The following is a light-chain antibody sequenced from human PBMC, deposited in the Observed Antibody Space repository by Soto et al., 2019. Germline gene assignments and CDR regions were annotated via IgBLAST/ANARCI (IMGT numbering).Light chain of an antibody. Sequence: IVITHSQATLSVSPWLRSIIYSRASQSVSSNLAWYQQKPGQAPRLLIYGASTRATGIPGRFSGSGSGTDFTLTISRLEPEDFAVYYCQQYGSSGTFGQGTKVDIK. CDR2: GAS. CDR1: QSVSSN. V-gene: IGKV3-20*01. J-gene: IGKJ1*01. CDR3: QQYGSSGT.